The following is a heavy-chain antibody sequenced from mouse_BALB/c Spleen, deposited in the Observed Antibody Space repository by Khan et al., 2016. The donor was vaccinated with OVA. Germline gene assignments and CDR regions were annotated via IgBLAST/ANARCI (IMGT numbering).Heavy chain of an antibody. CDR2: INPSTGYT. D-gene: IGHD2-10*02. V-gene: IGHV1-7*01. CDR1: GYTFINYW. Sequence: QVQLKESGAELAKPGASVKMSCKASGYTFINYWILWVKQRPGQGLEWIGYINPSTGYTEYNQNFKDKATLTADKSSSTAYMQLSSLTSEDSAVYYCARRSMRRDFSYWGQGTTLTVSS. J-gene: IGHJ2*01. CDR3: ARRSMRRDFSY.